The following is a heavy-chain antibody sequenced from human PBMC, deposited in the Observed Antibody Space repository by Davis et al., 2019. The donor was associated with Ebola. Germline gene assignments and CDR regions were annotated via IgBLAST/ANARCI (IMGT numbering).Heavy chain of an antibody. J-gene: IGHJ4*02. CDR1: GGSISSSSYY. D-gene: IGHD6-19*01. CDR2: IYDSGST. V-gene: IGHV4-39*01. Sequence: GSLRLSCTVSGGSISSSSYYWGWIRQPPGKGLEWIGSIYDSGSTYYNPSLKSRVTISVDTSKNQFSLKLSSVTAADTAVYYCVLWLVPNFEYWGQGTLVSVFS. CDR3: VLWLVPNFEY.